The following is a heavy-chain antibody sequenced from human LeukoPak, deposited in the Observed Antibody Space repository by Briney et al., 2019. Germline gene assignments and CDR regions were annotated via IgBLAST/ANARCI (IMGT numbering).Heavy chain of an antibody. CDR2: MNPNSGNT. J-gene: IGHJ6*03. CDR3: ARDLWVKGQYQPLRWYYYYLDV. V-gene: IGHV1-8*01. CDR1: GYTFISYD. D-gene: IGHD2-2*01. Sequence: ASVKVSCKASGYTFISYDIIWVRQATGQGLEWMGWMNPNSGNTGFAQKFQGRVTMTRDTSISTAYMELSRLRSDDTAVYYCARDLWVKGQYQPLRWYYYYLDVWGKGTTVTVSS.